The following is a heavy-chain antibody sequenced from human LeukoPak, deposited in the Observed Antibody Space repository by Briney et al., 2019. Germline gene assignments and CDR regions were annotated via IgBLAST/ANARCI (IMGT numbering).Heavy chain of an antibody. D-gene: IGHD3-10*01. J-gene: IGHJ5*02. CDR3: AKGRSYYGSGSSNWFDP. V-gene: IGHV4-30-4*01. CDR2: IYYSGST. Sequence: PSQTLSLTCTVSGGSISSGDYYWSWIRQPPGKGLEWIGYIYYSGSTYYNPSLKSRVTISVDTSKNQFSLNLSSVTAADTAVYYCAKGRSYYGSGSSNWFDPWGQGTLVTVSS. CDR1: GGSISSGDYY.